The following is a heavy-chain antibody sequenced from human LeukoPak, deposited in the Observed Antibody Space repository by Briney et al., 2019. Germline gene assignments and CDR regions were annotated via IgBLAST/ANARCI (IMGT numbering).Heavy chain of an antibody. CDR1: GFTFSSYA. Sequence: GGSLRLSCAASGFTFSSYAMHWVRQAPGKGLEWVAVISYDGSNKYYADSVKGRFTISSDNSKNTLYLQMNSLRAEDTAVYYCARGVNAFDIWGQGTMVTVSS. D-gene: IGHD3-22*01. CDR2: ISYDGSNK. J-gene: IGHJ3*02. V-gene: IGHV3-30-3*01. CDR3: ARGVNAFDI.